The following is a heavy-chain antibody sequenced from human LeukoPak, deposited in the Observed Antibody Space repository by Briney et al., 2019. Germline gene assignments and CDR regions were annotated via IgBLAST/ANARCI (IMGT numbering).Heavy chain of an antibody. J-gene: IGHJ4*02. D-gene: IGHD6-6*01. Sequence: PGASLRLSCAAPGFTFSSYAMSWVRQAPGKGLEWVSGISGSGGNTYYADSVKGRFTISRDNSKNTLYLQMNSLRAEDTAVYYCAKFPAEAPGDWGQGALVTVSS. CDR3: AKFPAEAPGD. CDR2: ISGSGGNT. CDR1: GFTFSSYA. V-gene: IGHV3-23*01.